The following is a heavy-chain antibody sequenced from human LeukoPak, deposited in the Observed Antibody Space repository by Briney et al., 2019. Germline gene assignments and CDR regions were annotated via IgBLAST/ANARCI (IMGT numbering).Heavy chain of an antibody. V-gene: IGHV4-34*01. D-gene: IGHD3-22*01. Sequence: SETLSLTCTVSGGSISSYYWSWIRQPPGKGLEWIGEINHSGSTNYNPSLKSRVTISVDTSKNQFSLKLSSVTAADTAVYYCARPGYYYDSSGQAWFDPWGQGTLVTVSS. J-gene: IGHJ5*02. CDR3: ARPGYYYDSSGQAWFDP. CDR2: INHSGST. CDR1: GGSISSYY.